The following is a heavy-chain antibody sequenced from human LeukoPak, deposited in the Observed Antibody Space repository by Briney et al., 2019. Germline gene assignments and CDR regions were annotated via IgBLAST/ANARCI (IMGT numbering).Heavy chain of an antibody. CDR1: GGSFSGYY. CDR3: ARYIVSYPHDAFDI. CDR2: INHSGST. D-gene: IGHD1-26*01. Sequence: PSETLSLTCAVYGGSFSGYYWSWIRQSPGKGLEWIGEINHSGSTNYNPSLKSRVTISVDTSKKQFSLKLSSVTAADTAFYYCARYIVSYPHDAFDIWGQGTMVTVSS. V-gene: IGHV4-34*01. J-gene: IGHJ3*02.